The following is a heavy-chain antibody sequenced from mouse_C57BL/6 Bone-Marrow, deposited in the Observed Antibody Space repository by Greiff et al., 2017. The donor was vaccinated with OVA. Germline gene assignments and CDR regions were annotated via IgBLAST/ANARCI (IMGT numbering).Heavy chain of an antibody. Sequence: EVQLQQSGPELVKPGASVKISCKASGYTFTDYYMNWVKQSHGKSLEWIGDINPNNGGTSYNQKFKGKATLTVDKSSSTAYMELRSLTSEDSAVYYCARWDWGSSYWYFDVWGTGTTVTVSS. CDR2: INPNNGGT. D-gene: IGHD1-1*01. J-gene: IGHJ1*03. V-gene: IGHV1-26*01. CDR1: GYTFTDYY. CDR3: ARWDWGSSYWYFDV.